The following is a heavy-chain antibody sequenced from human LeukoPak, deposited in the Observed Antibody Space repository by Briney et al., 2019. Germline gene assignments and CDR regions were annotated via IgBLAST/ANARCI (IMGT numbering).Heavy chain of an antibody. Sequence: GSLRLSCAASGFTFSSYAMSWIRQPPGKGLEWIGEINHSGSTNYNPSLKSRVTISVDTSKNQFSLKLSSVTAADTAVYYCARVKGYNWNYVGTYYYYMDVWGKGTTVTVSS. CDR1: GFTFSSYA. J-gene: IGHJ6*03. CDR3: ARVKGYNWNYVGTYYYYMDV. V-gene: IGHV4-34*01. D-gene: IGHD1-7*01. CDR2: INHSGST.